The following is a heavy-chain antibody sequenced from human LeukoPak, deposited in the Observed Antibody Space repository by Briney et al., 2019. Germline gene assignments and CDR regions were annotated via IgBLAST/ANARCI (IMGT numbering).Heavy chain of an antibody. V-gene: IGHV5-10-1*01. Sequence: ESLKISCKGSGYSFTSYWISWVRQMPGKGLEWMGRIDPSDSYTNYSPSFQGHVTISADKSISTAYLQWSTLKASDTAMYYCARQGHNSFDYWGQGTLVTVSS. J-gene: IGHJ4*02. CDR2: IDPSDSYT. CDR1: GYSFTSYW. CDR3: ARQGHNSFDY.